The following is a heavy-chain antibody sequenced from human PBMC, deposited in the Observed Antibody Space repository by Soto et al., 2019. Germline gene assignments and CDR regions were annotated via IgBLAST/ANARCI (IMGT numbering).Heavy chain of an antibody. CDR2: IYYSGST. CDR3: ARRGGYCSGGSCFLLFDY. V-gene: IGHV4-39*01. CDR1: GGSISSSSYY. D-gene: IGHD2-15*01. J-gene: IGHJ4*02. Sequence: PSETLSLTCTVSGGSISSSSYYWGWIRQPPGKGLEWIGSIYYSGSTYYNPSLKSRVTISVDTSKNLFSLKLSSVTAADTAVYYCARRGGYCSGGSCFLLFDYWGQGTLVTVSS.